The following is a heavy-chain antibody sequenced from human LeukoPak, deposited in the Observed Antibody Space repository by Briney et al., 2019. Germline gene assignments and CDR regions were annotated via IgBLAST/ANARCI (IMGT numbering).Heavy chain of an antibody. Sequence: SETLSLTCAVYGGSFSGYYWSWIRQPPGKGLEWIGGINHSGSTNYNPSLKSRVTISLDTSQNRFSLKLSSGTAADTAVYYCARGPYYDSSGFFDYWGQGTLVTVSS. CDR1: GGSFSGYY. J-gene: IGHJ4*02. CDR3: ARGPYYDSSGFFDY. V-gene: IGHV4-34*01. CDR2: INHSGST. D-gene: IGHD3-22*01.